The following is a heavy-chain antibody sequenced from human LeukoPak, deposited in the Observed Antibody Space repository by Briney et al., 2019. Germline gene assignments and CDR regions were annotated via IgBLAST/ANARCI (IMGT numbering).Heavy chain of an antibody. V-gene: IGHV3-23*01. CDR2: ISASGGST. Sequence: PGGSLRLSCAASGFTFSSYAMTWVRQAPGKGLEWVSAISASGGSTYYADSVKGRFTISRDNSKNTLYLQMNSLRAEDTAVYFCAKDTLLYGSGSYYLLDYWGQGTLVTVSS. D-gene: IGHD3-10*01. CDR1: GFTFSSYA. CDR3: AKDTLLYGSGSYYLLDY. J-gene: IGHJ4*02.